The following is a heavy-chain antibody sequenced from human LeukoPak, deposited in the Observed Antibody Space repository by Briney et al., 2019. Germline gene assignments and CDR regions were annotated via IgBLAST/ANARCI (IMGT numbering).Heavy chain of an antibody. V-gene: IGHV6-1*01. Sequence: QTLSLTCAISGDSVSSNSAAWNRIRQSPSRGLEWLGRTYYRSKWYNDYAVSVKSRITINPDTSKNQFSLQLNSVTPEDTAVYYCARGAHSSGIYYYYMDVWGKGTTVTVSS. D-gene: IGHD6-19*01. CDR3: ARGAHSSGIYYYYMDV. J-gene: IGHJ6*03. CDR1: GDSVSSNSAA. CDR2: TYYRSKWYN.